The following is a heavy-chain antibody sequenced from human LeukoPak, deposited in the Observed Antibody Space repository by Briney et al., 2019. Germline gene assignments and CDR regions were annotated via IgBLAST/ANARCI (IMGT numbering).Heavy chain of an antibody. CDR1: GGSFSGYY. CDR2: INHSGST. D-gene: IGHD3-10*01. J-gene: IGHJ5*02. Sequence: SETLSLTCAVHGGSFSGYYWSWIRQPPGKGLEWIGEINHSGSTNYNPSLKSRVTISLDTSKNQFSLKLNSVTAADTAVYYCARGLVDGAGSYYNGWFDPWGQGTLVTVSS. CDR3: ARGLVDGAGSYYNGWFDP. V-gene: IGHV4-34*01.